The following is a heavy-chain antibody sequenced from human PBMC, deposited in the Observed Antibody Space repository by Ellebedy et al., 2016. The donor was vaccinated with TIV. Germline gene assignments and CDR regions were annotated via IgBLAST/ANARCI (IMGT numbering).Heavy chain of an antibody. CDR3: ARGSGPNWLDP. CDR2: INPNSGAT. V-gene: IGHV1-2*02. J-gene: IGHJ5*01. Sequence: AASVKVSCKASGYTFTGYYMHWVRQAPGQGLEWMGWINPNSGATTYVQKFQGRVTMTTDTGTNTGYMELTSLTSDDTAVYYCARGSGPNWLDPWGQGTLVTVSS. CDR1: GYTFTGYY. D-gene: IGHD6-19*01.